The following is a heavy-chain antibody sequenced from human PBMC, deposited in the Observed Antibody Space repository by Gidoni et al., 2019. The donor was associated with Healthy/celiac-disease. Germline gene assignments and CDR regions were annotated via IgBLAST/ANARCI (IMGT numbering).Heavy chain of an antibody. Sequence: EVQLVESGGGLVKHGGSLRLSCAAPGFTFRSYSMNWVRQAPGKGLEWVSSISSSSSYIYYADSVKGRFTISRDNAKNSLYLQMNSLRAEDTAVYYCARDRGVLQWLGEDAFDIWGQGTMVTVSS. CDR3: ARDRGVLQWLGEDAFDI. J-gene: IGHJ3*02. CDR2: ISSSSSYI. V-gene: IGHV3-21*01. D-gene: IGHD6-19*01. CDR1: GFTFRSYS.